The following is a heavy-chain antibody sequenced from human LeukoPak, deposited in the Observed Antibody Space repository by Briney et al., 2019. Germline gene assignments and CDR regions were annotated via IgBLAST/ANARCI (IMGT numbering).Heavy chain of an antibody. D-gene: IGHD1-1*01. CDR1: GFTFSRYA. Sequence: PGGSLRLSCAASGFTFSRYAMHWVRQAPGKGLEWVAVISYDGSNKYYADSVKGRFTISRDNSKNTLYLQMNSLRAEDTAVYYCAKTAGTGSLLFDYWGQGTLVTVSS. J-gene: IGHJ4*02. CDR2: ISYDGSNK. CDR3: AKTAGTGSLLFDY. V-gene: IGHV3-30-3*02.